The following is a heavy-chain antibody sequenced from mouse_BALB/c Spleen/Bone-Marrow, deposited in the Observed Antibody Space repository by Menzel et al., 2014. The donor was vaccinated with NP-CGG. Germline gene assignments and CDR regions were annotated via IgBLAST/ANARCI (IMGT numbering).Heavy chain of an antibody. Sequence: VQLQESGAELVKPGASVKLSCKASGYTFTSYWMHWVKQRPGQGLEWIGEIDPSDSYTNYNQKFKGKATLTVDKPSSTAYMQLSSLTSEDSAVYYCATARATSYAMDYWGQGTSVTVSS. CDR1: GYTFTSYW. D-gene: IGHD3-1*01. V-gene: IGHV1-69*02. J-gene: IGHJ4*01. CDR3: ATARATSYAMDY. CDR2: IDPSDSYT.